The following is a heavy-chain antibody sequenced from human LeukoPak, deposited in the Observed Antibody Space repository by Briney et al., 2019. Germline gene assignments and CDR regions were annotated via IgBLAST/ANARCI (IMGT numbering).Heavy chain of an antibody. CDR2: IYPNGIT. J-gene: IGHJ4*02. CDR1: GGSVTSGNYY. V-gene: IGHV4-61*03. Sequence: PSETLSLTCTVSGGSVTSGNYYWSWIRQPPGKGLEWIGYIYPNGITNYNPSLKSRVTISVDTSKSHFSLKLTSVTAADTAVYYCAREGSGSYSEAGLDYWGQGTLVTVSS. D-gene: IGHD1-26*01. CDR3: AREGSGSYSEAGLDY.